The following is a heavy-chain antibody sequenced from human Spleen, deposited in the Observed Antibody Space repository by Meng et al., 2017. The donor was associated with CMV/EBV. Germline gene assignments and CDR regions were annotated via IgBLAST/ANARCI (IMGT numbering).Heavy chain of an antibody. V-gene: IGHV1-2*02. D-gene: IGHD6-6*01. Sequence: ASVKVSCKASGYTFTGYYMHWVRQAPGQGLEWMGWINPNRGGTNYAQKFQGRVTMTRDTSISTAYMELSRLRSDDTAVYYCARASSGSSSPLIWGQGTMVTVSS. CDR2: INPNRGGT. CDR3: ARASSGSSSPLI. J-gene: IGHJ3*02. CDR1: GYTFTGYY.